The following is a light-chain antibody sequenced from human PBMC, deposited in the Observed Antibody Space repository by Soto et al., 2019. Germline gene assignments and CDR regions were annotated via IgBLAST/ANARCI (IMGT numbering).Light chain of an antibody. CDR3: QQYNSYSPT. V-gene: IGKV1-5*03. Sequence: DIQMTQSPSTLSASGGYRVTITCRASQSISVWLAWYQQKAGKAPNLLIYKASRLESGVPSRFSGSGSETEFTLTISGLQPGDSATYYCQQYNSYSPTFGQGTKVDIK. J-gene: IGKJ1*01. CDR1: QSISVW. CDR2: KAS.